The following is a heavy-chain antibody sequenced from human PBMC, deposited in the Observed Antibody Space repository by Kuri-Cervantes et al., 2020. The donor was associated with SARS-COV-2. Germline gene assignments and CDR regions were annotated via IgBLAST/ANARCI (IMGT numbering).Heavy chain of an antibody. CDR1: GFSLSTSGVG. J-gene: IGHJ4*02. D-gene: IGHD4-11*01. Sequence: SGPTLVRPTQTLTLTGTFSGFSLSTSGVGVGWIRQPPGKALEWLAFIFLDDDKRYGPSLKSRLAITKDTSKNQVVLTMANMDPVDTSTYYCVRIRAATVIADYWGQGTLVTVSS. CDR2: IFLDDDK. V-gene: IGHV2-5*05. CDR3: VRIRAATVIADY.